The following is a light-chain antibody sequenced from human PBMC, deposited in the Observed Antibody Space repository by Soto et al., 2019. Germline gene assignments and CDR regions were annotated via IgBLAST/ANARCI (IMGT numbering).Light chain of an antibody. CDR2: AAP. CDR1: QGIGVY. CDR3: QKYNSAPLT. Sequence: DIQMTQSPSSLSASLGDRVTITCRASQGIGVYLAWFQQRPGNVPKLLIYAAPTLQSGVPSRFSGSGSGTDFTLTISSLQPEDVATYYCQKYNSAPLTFGGGTKVDIK. V-gene: IGKV1-27*01. J-gene: IGKJ4*01.